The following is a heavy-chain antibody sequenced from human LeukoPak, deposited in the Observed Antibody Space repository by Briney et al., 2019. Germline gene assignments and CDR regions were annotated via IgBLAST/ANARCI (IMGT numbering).Heavy chain of an antibody. CDR1: GGSFSGYY. CDR3: ARRIAARPGGFDYYYYMDV. V-gene: IGHV4-34*01. D-gene: IGHD6-6*01. J-gene: IGHJ6*03. CDR2: INHSGST. Sequence: PSETLSLTCAVYGGSFSGYYWSWIRQPPGKGLEWIGEINHSGSTNYNPSLKSRVTISVDTSKNQFSLKLSSVTAADTAVYYCARRIAARPGGFDYYYYMDVWGKGTTVTVSS.